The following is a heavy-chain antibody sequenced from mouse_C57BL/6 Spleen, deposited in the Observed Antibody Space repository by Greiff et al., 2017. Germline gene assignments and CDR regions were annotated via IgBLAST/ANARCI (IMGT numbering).Heavy chain of an antibody. CDR2: INPGSGGT. CDR1: GYAFTNYL. CDR3: ARSPYYYGSSYFDV. J-gene: IGHJ1*03. V-gene: IGHV1-54*01. D-gene: IGHD1-1*01. Sequence: QVQLQQSGAELVRPGTSVKVSCKASGYAFTNYLIEWVKQRPGQGLEWIGVINPGSGGTNYNEKFKGKATLTADKSSSTAYMQLSSLTSEDSAVYFCARSPYYYGSSYFDVWGTGTTVTVSS.